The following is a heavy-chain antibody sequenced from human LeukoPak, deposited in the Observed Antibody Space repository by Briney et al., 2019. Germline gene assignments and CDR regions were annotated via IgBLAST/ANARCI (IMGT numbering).Heavy chain of an antibody. D-gene: IGHD4-17*01. Sequence: SVKVSCKAPGGTFSSYAISWMRQAPGQGLEWMGGIIPIFGTANYAQKFQGRVTITADESTSTAYMELSSLRSEDTAVYYCARVIDYGDYFFDYWGQGTLVTVSS. J-gene: IGHJ4*02. CDR1: GGTFSSYA. CDR2: IIPIFGTA. V-gene: IGHV1-69*13. CDR3: ARVIDYGDYFFDY.